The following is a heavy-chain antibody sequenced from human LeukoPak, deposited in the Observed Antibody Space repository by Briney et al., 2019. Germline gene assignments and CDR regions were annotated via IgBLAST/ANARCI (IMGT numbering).Heavy chain of an antibody. CDR1: GGSISGYY. V-gene: IGHV4-59*08. Sequence: PSETLSLTCTVSGGSISGYYWSWIRQPPGKRLEWIGYTYSSGSTNYNPSLQSRVTISVDTSKNQFSLRLSSVTAADTAVYYCARGSGPYNWNDEGFDYWGQGTLVTVSS. D-gene: IGHD1-20*01. J-gene: IGHJ4*02. CDR3: ARGSGPYNWNDEGFDY. CDR2: TYSSGST.